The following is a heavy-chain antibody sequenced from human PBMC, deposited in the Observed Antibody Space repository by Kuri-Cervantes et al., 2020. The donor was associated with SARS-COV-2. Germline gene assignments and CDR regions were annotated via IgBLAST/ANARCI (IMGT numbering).Heavy chain of an antibody. V-gene: IGHV3-30*18. Sequence: GESLKISCAASGFTFSSYGMHWARQAPGKGLEWVAVISYDGSNKYYADSVKGRFTISRDNSKNTLYLQMNSLRAEDTAVYYCAKPHYSKAYYCYGMDVWGQGTTVTVSS. CDR1: GFTFSSYG. J-gene: IGHJ6*02. CDR2: ISYDGSNK. D-gene: IGHD4-11*01. CDR3: AKPHYSKAYYCYGMDV.